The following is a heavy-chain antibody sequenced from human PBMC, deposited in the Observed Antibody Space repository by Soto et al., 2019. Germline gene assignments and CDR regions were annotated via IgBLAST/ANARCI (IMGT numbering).Heavy chain of an antibody. Sequence: EVQLVESGGGLVQPGGSLRLSCAASGFTFSSYEMNWVRQAPGKGLEWVSYISSSGSTIYYADSVKGRFTISRDNAKNSLYLQMNSLRAEDTAVYYCARDLLSATAILGWFDPWGQGTLVTVSS. J-gene: IGHJ5*02. CDR1: GFTFSSYE. V-gene: IGHV3-48*03. CDR2: ISSSGSTI. D-gene: IGHD2-2*02. CDR3: ARDLLSATAILGWFDP.